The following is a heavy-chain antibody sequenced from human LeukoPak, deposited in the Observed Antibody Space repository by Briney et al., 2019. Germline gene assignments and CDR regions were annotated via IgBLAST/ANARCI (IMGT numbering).Heavy chain of an antibody. D-gene: IGHD2-2*01. CDR2: INHSGST. Sequence: PSETLSLTCAVYGGSFSGYYWSWIRQPPGKGLEWIGEINHSGSTNYNPSLKSRVTISVDTSKNQFSLKLSSVTAADTAVYYCARLRYCSSTSCLPFPFFDYWGQGTLVTVSS. CDR1: GGSFSGYY. V-gene: IGHV4-34*01. CDR3: ARLRYCSSTSCLPFPFFDY. J-gene: IGHJ4*02.